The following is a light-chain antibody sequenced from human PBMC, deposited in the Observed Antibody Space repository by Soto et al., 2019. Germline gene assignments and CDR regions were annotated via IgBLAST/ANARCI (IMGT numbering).Light chain of an antibody. Sequence: QSVLTQPASVSGSPGQSITISCTGTSSDIGGYNYVSWYQHLPGKAPKLMIYDVSNRPSGVSDRFSGSKSGNTASLTISGLQAEDEADYYCSSFTPTSTHVFGSGTKDTDL. V-gene: IGLV2-14*03. CDR3: SSFTPTSTHV. J-gene: IGLJ1*01. CDR2: DVS. CDR1: SSDIGGYNY.